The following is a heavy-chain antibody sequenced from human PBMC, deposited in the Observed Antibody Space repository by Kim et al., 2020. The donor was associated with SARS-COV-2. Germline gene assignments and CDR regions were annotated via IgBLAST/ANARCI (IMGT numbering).Heavy chain of an antibody. CDR3: ARASWTMVRGGVGDAFDI. V-gene: IGHV4-31*03. Sequence: SETLSLTCTVSGGSISSGGYYWSWIRQHPGKGLEWIGYIYYSGSTYYNPSLKSRVTISVDTSKNQFSLKLSSVTAADTAVYYCARASWTMVRGGVGDAFDIWGQGTMVTVSS. J-gene: IGHJ3*02. CDR1: GGSISSGGYY. CDR2: IYYSGST. D-gene: IGHD3-10*01.